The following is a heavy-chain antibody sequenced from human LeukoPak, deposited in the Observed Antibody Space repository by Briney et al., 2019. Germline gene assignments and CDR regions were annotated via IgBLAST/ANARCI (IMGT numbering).Heavy chain of an antibody. V-gene: IGHV1-24*01. J-gene: IGHJ3*02. CDR3: ATLSSGAESDAFDI. CDR1: GYTLTELS. CDR2: FDPEDGET. D-gene: IGHD3-3*01. Sequence: ASVKVSCKVSGYTLTELSMHWVRQAPGKGLEWMGGFDPEDGETIYAQKFQGRVTMTEDTSTDTAYMELSSLRSEDTAVYYCATLSSGAESDAFDIWGQGTMVTVSS.